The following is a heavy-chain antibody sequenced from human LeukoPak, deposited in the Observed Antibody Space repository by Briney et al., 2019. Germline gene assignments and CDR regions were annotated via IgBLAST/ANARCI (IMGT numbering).Heavy chain of an antibody. CDR1: EFTFSHYA. V-gene: IGHV3-64D*09. D-gene: IGHD6-19*01. CDR2: INSNGGST. CDR3: VKDSSGWMYWYFDL. J-gene: IGHJ2*01. Sequence: GGSLRLSCSASEFTFSHYAMHWVRQAPGKGLEHVSTINSNGGSTYYGDSVKGRSTISGDNSKNTLYLQMSSLRSEDTAVYYCVKDSSGWMYWYFDLWGRGTLVTVSS.